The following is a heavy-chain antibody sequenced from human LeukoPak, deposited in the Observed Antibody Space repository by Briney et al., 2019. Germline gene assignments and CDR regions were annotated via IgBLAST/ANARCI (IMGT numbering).Heavy chain of an antibody. Sequence: PSETLSLTCVVSGGSISSSNWWSWVRQPPGKGLEWIGEIYHSGSTNYNPSLKSRVTISVDKSKNQFSLKLSSVTAADTAVYYCARARRYYDFWSGTNWFDPWGQGTLVTVSS. V-gene: IGHV4-4*02. J-gene: IGHJ5*02. D-gene: IGHD3-3*01. CDR2: IYHSGST. CDR1: GGSISSSNW. CDR3: ARARRYYDFWSGTNWFDP.